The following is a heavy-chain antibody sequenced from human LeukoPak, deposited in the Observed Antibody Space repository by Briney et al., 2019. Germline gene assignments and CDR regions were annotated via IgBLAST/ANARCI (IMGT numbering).Heavy chain of an antibody. J-gene: IGHJ4*02. CDR1: GFTFSTYS. D-gene: IGHD1-26*01. Sequence: GGSLRLSCAASGFTFSTYSMNWVRQAPGKGLEWVSYISSSSSTIYYADSLKGRFTISRDNAKNSLYLQMNSLRDEDTAVYYCARDSIVGASTDFDCWGQGTLVTVSS. CDR3: ARDSIVGASTDFDC. V-gene: IGHV3-48*02. CDR2: ISSSSSTI.